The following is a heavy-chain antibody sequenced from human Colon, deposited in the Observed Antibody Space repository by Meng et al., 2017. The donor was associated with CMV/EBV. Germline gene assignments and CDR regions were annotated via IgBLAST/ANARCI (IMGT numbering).Heavy chain of an antibody. V-gene: IGHV3-11*04. D-gene: IGHD3-22*01. J-gene: IGHJ3*02. CDR3: TRAYYYDSSGYYGPGALDI. CDR2: ISHSGTVL. CDR1: GFNFSGNY. Sequence: GESLKISCTASGFNFSGNYMTWVRQAPGKGLEWLSYISHSGTVLYYGGSVEGRFTVSRDNAKNSLYLQMNSLRAEDTAVYYCTRAYYYDSSGYYGPGALDIWGQGTMVTVSS.